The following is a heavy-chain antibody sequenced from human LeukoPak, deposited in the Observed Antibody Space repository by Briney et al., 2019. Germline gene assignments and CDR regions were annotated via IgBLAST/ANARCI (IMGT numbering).Heavy chain of an antibody. J-gene: IGHJ4*02. Sequence: GGSLRLSCAASGFIFSSYAMSWVRQAPGKGLEWVSTISYNGGATYYADSVQGRFTISRDNSKNTMCLQMNSLRADETAVYYCAWGISKIAHWGQGTLVTVSS. CDR1: GFIFSSYA. V-gene: IGHV3-23*01. D-gene: IGHD2/OR15-2a*01. CDR3: AWGISKIAH. CDR2: ISYNGGAT.